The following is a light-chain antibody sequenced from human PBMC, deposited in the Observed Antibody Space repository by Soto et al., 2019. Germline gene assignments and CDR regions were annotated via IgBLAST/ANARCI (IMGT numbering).Light chain of an antibody. V-gene: IGKV1-12*01. CDR2: AAS. CDR1: QGISGW. J-gene: IGKJ4*01. CDR3: QQATISQLT. Sequence: DIQMTQSPSSVSASVGDRVTITCRASQGISGWLAWYQQKPGKAPKLLIYAASTLETGVPSRFSGGRSGTDFTLNIHNLQPEDFATYYCQQATISQLTFGGGTKVEIK.